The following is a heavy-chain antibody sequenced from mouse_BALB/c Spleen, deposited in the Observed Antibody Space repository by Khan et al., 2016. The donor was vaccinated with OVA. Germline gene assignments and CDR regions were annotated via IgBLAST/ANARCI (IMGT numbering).Heavy chain of an antibody. Sequence: IPLVQSGPEVMKPGASVKLSCPASGYSFSTYYIHWVTRSHGQTLEWIGYIDPFTGGTTYNQKFKGKATLTIDKSSSTAYMHLSSLTSKDSAVYYCAKHGTTSCFAYWGQGTLVTVSA. D-gene: IGHD1-1*01. V-gene: IGHV1S135*01. J-gene: IGHJ3*01. CDR1: GYSFSTYY. CDR2: IDPFTGGT. CDR3: AKHGTTSCFAY.